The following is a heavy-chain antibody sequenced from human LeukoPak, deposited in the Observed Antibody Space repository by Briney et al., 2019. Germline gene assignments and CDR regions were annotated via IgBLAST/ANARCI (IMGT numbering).Heavy chain of an antibody. CDR1: GFTFSSYG. J-gene: IGHJ4*02. CDR3: VRERSSDWYRASDY. CDR2: INSDGSST. Sequence: GGSLRLSCRPFGFTFSSYGMHWVRQAPGKGLVGVSRINSDGSSTSYADSVKGRFTISRDNAKNTPYLQMNSLRAQHTAGYYFVRERSSDWYRASDYWGQGTLVTVSS. V-gene: IGHV3-74*01. D-gene: IGHD6-13*01.